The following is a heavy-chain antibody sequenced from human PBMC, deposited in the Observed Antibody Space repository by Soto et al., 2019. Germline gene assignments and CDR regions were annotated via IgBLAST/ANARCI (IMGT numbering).Heavy chain of an antibody. CDR2: ISSSSSYI. CDR1: GFTFSSYS. CDR3: ARDLNILTGYPPS. V-gene: IGHV3-21*01. D-gene: IGHD3-9*01. J-gene: IGHJ5*02. Sequence: GGSLRLSCAASGFTFSSYSMNWVRQAPAKGLEWVSSISSSSSYIYYADSVKGRFTISRNNAKNSLYLQMTSLRAEDTAVYYCARDLNILTGYPPSWGQGTLVTVSS.